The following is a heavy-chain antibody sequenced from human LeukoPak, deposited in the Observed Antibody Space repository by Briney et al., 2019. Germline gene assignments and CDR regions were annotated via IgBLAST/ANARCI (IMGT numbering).Heavy chain of an antibody. J-gene: IGHJ4*02. CDR3: SRRKGETMEDY. V-gene: IGHV4-39*01. D-gene: IGHD3-10*01. CDR1: GGSISSSSYY. Sequence: SETLSLTCIVSGGSISSSSYYWVWVRQPPGKGLEWIGTIFSSGSAFYNPSLESRVTMSVDTPKNQFSLKLSSVTAADTAVYYCSRRKGETMEDYWGQGTLVTVSS. CDR2: IFSSGSA.